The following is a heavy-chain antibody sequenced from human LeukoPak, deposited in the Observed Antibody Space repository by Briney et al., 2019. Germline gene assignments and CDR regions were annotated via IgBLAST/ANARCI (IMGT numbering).Heavy chain of an antibody. V-gene: IGHV1-8*01. Sequence: ASVKVSCKASGYTFTSYDINWVRQATGQGLEWMGWMNPNSGNTGYAQKFQGRVTMTRNTSIRTAYMELSRLRSEATAVYYCARGFFNDFWSGYSRPHPGWFDPWGQGTLVTVSS. CDR1: GYTFTSYD. CDR3: ARGFFNDFWSGYSRPHPGWFDP. CDR2: MNPNSGNT. D-gene: IGHD3-3*01. J-gene: IGHJ5*02.